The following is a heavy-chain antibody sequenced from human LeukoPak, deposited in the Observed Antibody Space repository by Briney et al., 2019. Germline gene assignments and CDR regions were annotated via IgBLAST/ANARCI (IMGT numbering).Heavy chain of an antibody. Sequence: SETLSLTCAVYGGSFSGYYWRWIRQPPGKGLEGIGEINHSGRSNYNPSLQSRVTISVDTSKNQFSLKLSSVTAADTAVYYCARRWLHRKGFDYWGQGTLVTVSS. J-gene: IGHJ4*02. CDR3: ARRWLHRKGFDY. V-gene: IGHV4-34*01. D-gene: IGHD5-24*01. CDR2: INHSGRS. CDR1: GGSFSGYY.